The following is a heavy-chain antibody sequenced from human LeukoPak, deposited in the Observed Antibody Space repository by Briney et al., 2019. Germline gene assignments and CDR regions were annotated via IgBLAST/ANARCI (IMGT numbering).Heavy chain of an antibody. CDR1: GGTFSSYA. CDR3: ARDRIAAAVPDAFDI. D-gene: IGHD6-13*01. J-gene: IGHJ3*02. CDR2: IIPIFGTA. V-gene: IGHV1-69*01. Sequence: SVKVSCKASGGTFSSYAISWVRQAPGQGLEWMGGIIPIFGTANYAQKFQGRVTITADESTSTAYMELSSLRSEDTAVYYCARDRIAAAVPDAFDIWGQGTMVTVSS.